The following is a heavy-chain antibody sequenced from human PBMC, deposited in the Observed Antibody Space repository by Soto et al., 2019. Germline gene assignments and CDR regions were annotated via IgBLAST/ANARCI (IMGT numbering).Heavy chain of an antibody. Sequence: QVQLQESGPGLVKPSETLSLTCTVSGGSISSYYWSWIRQHPGKGLEWLGYIYYSGSTNYNPSLKSRVTISVDTSKNHLSLTLSSVTAADPAVYYCARHGVAVAGTEDDYWGQGTLVTVSS. J-gene: IGHJ4*02. CDR2: IYYSGST. CDR1: GGSISSYY. CDR3: ARHGVAVAGTEDDY. V-gene: IGHV4-59*08. D-gene: IGHD6-19*01.